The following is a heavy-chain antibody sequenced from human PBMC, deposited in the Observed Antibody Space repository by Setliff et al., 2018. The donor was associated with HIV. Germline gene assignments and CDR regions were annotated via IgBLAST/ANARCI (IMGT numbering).Heavy chain of an antibody. CDR1: GGSISSGSYY. CDR3: ARQERYCTSADCYRYFNY. J-gene: IGHJ4*02. Sequence: PSETLSLTCTVSGGSISSGSYYWSWIRQPAGKGLDWVGHICTSGSTNYNPSLKSRVTISVDTSKNLFSLNLSAVTAADTAVYYCARQERYCTSADCYRYFNYWGQGTLVTVSS. D-gene: IGHD2-2*02. V-gene: IGHV4-61*09. CDR2: ICTSGST.